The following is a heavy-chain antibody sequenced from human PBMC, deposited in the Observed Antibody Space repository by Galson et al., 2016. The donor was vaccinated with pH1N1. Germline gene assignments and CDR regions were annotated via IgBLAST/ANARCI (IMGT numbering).Heavy chain of an antibody. V-gene: IGHV3-74*01. Sequence: SLRLSCAASGFTFSSFWMHWVRQVPGKGLVWVSRISTEGSSVSYADSVKGRFTISRDNARSTLYLEMNSLTAEDTALYHCARVRLILPGDPTGYFDLWGQGALVTVSS. CDR1: GFTFSSFW. J-gene: IGHJ4*02. CDR3: ARVRLILPGDPTGYFDL. CDR2: ISTEGSSV. D-gene: IGHD7-27*01.